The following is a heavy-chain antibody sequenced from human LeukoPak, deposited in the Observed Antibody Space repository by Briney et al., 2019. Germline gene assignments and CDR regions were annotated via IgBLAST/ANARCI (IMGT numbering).Heavy chain of an antibody. CDR3: ARGSGGRTIWVVVPAAQSSNYYYYGMDV. CDR2: ISYDGSNK. D-gene: IGHD2-2*01. CDR1: GFTFSSYV. V-gene: IGHV3-30-3*01. Sequence: PGGSLRLSCAASGFTFSSYVMHWVRQAPGKGLEWVAVISYDGSNKYYADSVKGRFTISRDNSKNTLYLQMNSLRAEDTAVYYCARGSGGRTIWVVVPAAQSSNYYYYGMDVWGQGTTVTVSS. J-gene: IGHJ6*02.